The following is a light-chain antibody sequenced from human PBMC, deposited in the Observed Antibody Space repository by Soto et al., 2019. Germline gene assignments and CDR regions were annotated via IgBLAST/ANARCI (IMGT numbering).Light chain of an antibody. V-gene: IGKV1-8*01. CDR1: QGISSY. Sequence: ATRRTHAAITRSAARRDGNTSRSRASQGISSYLAWYQQKPGKAPKLLIYAASTLQSGVPSRFSGSGSGTDFTLTISCLQPEDFATHYCQQHYRYPRTFGQGTKVDIK. CDR2: AAS. J-gene: IGKJ1*01. CDR3: QQHYRYPRT.